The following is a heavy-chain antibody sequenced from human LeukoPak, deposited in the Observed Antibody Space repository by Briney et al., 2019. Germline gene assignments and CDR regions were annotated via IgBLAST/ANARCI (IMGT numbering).Heavy chain of an antibody. Sequence: GGSLRLSCAASGFTFSSYSMNWVRQAPGKGPEWVSVISSRGGSTYYADSVKGRFTISRDNSKNTLYLQMNSLRAEDTAVYYCAKDLTWISDAFDIWGQGTMVTVSS. CDR1: GFTFSSYS. V-gene: IGHV3-23*01. D-gene: IGHD5-12*01. CDR3: AKDLTWISDAFDI. J-gene: IGHJ3*02. CDR2: ISSRGGST.